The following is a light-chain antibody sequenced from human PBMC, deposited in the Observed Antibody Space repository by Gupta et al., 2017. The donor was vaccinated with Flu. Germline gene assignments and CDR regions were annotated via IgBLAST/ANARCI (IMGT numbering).Light chain of an antibody. J-gene: IGLJ1*01. CDR3: AAWDDSLIGQV. CDR1: SSNIGRNT. Sequence: QSVLTQPPSASGTPGRRVTISCSGSSSNIGRNTADWYQQRPGTPPKLLRSSNDHRPSGVPDRFSGSKSGTSASLAISGLQSEDEADYYCAAWDDSLIGQVFGTGTKVTVL. V-gene: IGLV1-44*01. CDR2: SND.